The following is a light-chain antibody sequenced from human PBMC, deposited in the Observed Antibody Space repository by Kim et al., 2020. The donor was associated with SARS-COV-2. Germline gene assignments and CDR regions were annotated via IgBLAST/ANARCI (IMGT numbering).Light chain of an antibody. J-gene: IGLJ2*01. Sequence: AQGKTAQITCGENSIGLQSVHWYQQKPGQAPVLFIYYDTDRPSGIPERFSGSNSGNTATLTISRVEAGDEADYYCQVWDTGSDHPIFGGGTQLTVL. CDR1: SIGLQS. CDR2: YDT. V-gene: IGLV3-21*04. CDR3: QVWDTGSDHPI.